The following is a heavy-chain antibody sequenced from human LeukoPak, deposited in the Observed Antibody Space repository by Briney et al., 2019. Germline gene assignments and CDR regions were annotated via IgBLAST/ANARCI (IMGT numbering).Heavy chain of an antibody. Sequence: GGSLRLSCAASGFTFSNYAMSWVRQAPGNGLEWVSAISSSGFSTYYADSVKGRFTISRDNSKNTLYLQMNSLTAEDTAAYYCAKMAVTDYYYYYGMDVWGQGTTVTVSS. J-gene: IGHJ6*02. CDR2: ISSSGFST. V-gene: IGHV3-23*01. D-gene: IGHD2-21*02. CDR3: AKMAVTDYYYYYGMDV. CDR1: GFTFSNYA.